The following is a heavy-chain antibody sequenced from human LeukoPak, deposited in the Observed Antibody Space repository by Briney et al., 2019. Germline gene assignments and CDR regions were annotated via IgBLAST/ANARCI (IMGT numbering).Heavy chain of an antibody. CDR1: GFTFSSYA. CDR2: ISYDGSNK. D-gene: IGHD5-18*01. CDR3: ARDGGYSYNSNGYYFDY. V-gene: IGHV3-30-3*01. J-gene: IGHJ4*02. Sequence: PGGSLRLSCAASGFTFSSYAMHWVRQAPGKGLEWVAVISYDGSNKYYADSVKGRFTISRDNSKSTLYLQMNSLRAEDTAVYYCARDGGYSYNSNGYYFDYWGQGTLVTVSS.